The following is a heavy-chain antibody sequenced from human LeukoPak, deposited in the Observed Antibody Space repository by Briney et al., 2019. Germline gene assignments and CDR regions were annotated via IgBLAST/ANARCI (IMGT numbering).Heavy chain of an antibody. J-gene: IGHJ4*02. V-gene: IGHV4-4*07. D-gene: IGHD3-10*01. Sequence: SGTLSLTCTVSGGSISSYYWSWLRQPAGKALEWIGRIYTSGSTNYNPSRKSRVTMSVDTSKNQCSLKLSSVAAADTAVYYCARLVRGVIFDYWGQGTLVTVSS. CDR1: GGSISSYY. CDR3: ARLVRGVIFDY. CDR2: IYTSGST.